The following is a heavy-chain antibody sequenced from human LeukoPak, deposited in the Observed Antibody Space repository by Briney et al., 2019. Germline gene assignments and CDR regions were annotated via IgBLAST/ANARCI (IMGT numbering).Heavy chain of an antibody. CDR1: GGTFSSYA. CDR2: IIPILGIA. CDR3: ARGYYYGSGSYPDY. J-gene: IGHJ4*02. V-gene: IGHV1-69*04. Sequence: SVKVSCKASGGTFSSYAISWVRQAPGRGLEWMGRIIPILGIANYAQKFQGRVTITADKSTSTAYMELSSLRSEDTAVYYCARGYYYGSGSYPDYWGQGTLVTVSS. D-gene: IGHD3-10*01.